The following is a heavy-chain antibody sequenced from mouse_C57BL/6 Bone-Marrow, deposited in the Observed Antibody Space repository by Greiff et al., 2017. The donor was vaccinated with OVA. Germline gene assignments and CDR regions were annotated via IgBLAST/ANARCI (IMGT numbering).Heavy chain of an antibody. CDR3: ARRDWDWAMDY. CDR1: GYTFTSYW. J-gene: IGHJ4*01. CDR2: IDPSDSYT. V-gene: IGHV1-69*01. Sequence: VQLQQSGAELVMPGASVKLSCKASGYTFTSYWMHWVKQRPGQGLEWIGEIDPSDSYTNYNQKFKGKSTLTVDKSSSTAYMQLSSLTSEDSAVYYCARRDWDWAMDYWGQGTSVTVSS. D-gene: IGHD4-1*01.